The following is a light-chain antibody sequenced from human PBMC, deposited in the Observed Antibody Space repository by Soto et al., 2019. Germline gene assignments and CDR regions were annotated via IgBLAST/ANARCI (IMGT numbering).Light chain of an antibody. CDR3: QSYDSSLSGCV. CDR1: SSNIGAGYD. Sequence: QSVLTQPPSVSGAPGQRVTISCTGSSSNIGAGYDVHWYQQLPGTAPKLLIYGNSNRPSGVPDRFSGSKSGTSASLAITGLQAKDEADYYCQSYDSSLSGCVFGGGTKVTVL. V-gene: IGLV1-40*01. CDR2: GNS. J-gene: IGLJ3*02.